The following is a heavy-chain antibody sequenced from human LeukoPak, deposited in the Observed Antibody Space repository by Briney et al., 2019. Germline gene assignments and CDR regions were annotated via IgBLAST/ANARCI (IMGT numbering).Heavy chain of an antibody. Sequence: GGSLRLSCAASGFTFSNFGMNWVRQTPGKGLEWISYIRSSSSAIYYADSVKGRFTISRDNAESSLHLQMNGLRADDTAVYYCVRDGMGATPVDYWGQGALVTVSS. CDR2: IRSSSSAI. CDR1: GFTFSNFG. J-gene: IGHJ4*02. D-gene: IGHD2-15*01. V-gene: IGHV3-48*04. CDR3: VRDGMGATPVDY.